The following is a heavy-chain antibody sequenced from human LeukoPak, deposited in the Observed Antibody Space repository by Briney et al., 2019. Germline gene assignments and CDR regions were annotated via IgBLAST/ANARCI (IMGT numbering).Heavy chain of an antibody. CDR2: IYSSGNT. J-gene: IGHJ6*02. Sequence: LSCAASGFTFSGYWMSWVRQLPGKGLEWIGYIYSSGNTFYNPSLRSRVIISVDTSKNQFSLKLSSVTAADTALYYCAGSEAPITPPPYGMGVWGQGTKVAVSS. D-gene: IGHD3-10*01. CDR1: GFTFSGYW. CDR3: AGSEAPITPPPYGMGV. V-gene: IGHV4-31*02.